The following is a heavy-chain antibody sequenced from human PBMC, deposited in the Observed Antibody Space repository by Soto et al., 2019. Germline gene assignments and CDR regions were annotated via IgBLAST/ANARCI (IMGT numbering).Heavy chain of an antibody. D-gene: IGHD2-15*01. CDR1: GFTFGDYA. V-gene: IGHV3-49*03. Sequence: PGGSLRLSCTASGFTFGDYAMSWFRQAPGKGLEWVGFIRSKAYGGTTEYAASVKGRFTISRDDSKSIAYLQMNSLKTEDTAVYYCTRDIVVVVAATIFYYYGMDVWGQGATVPVSS. J-gene: IGHJ6*02. CDR2: IRSKAYGGTT. CDR3: TRDIVVVVAATIFYYYGMDV.